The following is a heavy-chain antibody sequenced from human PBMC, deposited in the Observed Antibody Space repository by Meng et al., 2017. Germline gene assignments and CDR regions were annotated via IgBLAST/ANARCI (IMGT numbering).Heavy chain of an antibody. CDR2: ISAYNGNT. J-gene: IGHJ4*02. CDR3: ARLLRPYSSSSNFDY. V-gene: IGHV1-18*01. CDR1: GYTFTSYG. D-gene: IGHD6-6*01. Sequence: QVQLVQSGAEVKKPGASVKVSSKASGYTFTSYGISWVRQAPGQGLEWMGWISAYNGNTNYAQKLQGRVTMTTDTSTSTAYMELRSLRSDDTAVYYCARLLRPYSSSSNFDYWGQGTLVTVSS.